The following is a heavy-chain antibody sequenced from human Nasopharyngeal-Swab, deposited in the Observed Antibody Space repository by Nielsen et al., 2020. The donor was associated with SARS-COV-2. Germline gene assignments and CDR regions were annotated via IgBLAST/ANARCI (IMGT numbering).Heavy chain of an antibody. V-gene: IGHV3-11*04. CDR2: ISGRGTNI. J-gene: IGHJ4*02. CDR1: GFTFSDYY. CDR3: ARDRGLAEPSLGDY. D-gene: IGHD3-10*01. Sequence: GESLKISCAASGFTFSDYYMSWIRQAPGKGLEWVSYISGRGTNIYYAESVKGLFTISRDNAKNSLYLQLNSLRAEDTAVYYCARDRGLAEPSLGDYWGQGTLVTVSS.